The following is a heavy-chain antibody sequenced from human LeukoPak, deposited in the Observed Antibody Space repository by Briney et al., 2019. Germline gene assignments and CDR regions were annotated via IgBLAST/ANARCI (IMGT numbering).Heavy chain of an antibody. D-gene: IGHD3-10*01. CDR3: AKGSDYYGSVTSKKTD. CDR2: ISGGSGNI. J-gene: IGHJ4*02. V-gene: IGHV3-23*01. Sequence: GGSLRLSCSVSGFTFSNYAMHWVRQAPGKGLEWVSLISGGSGNIYYVDSVKGRFTISRDNSKNTLYVQMTSMRVGDTDIYYCAKGSDYYGSVTSKKTDWGQGTLVTVSS. CDR1: GFTFSNYA.